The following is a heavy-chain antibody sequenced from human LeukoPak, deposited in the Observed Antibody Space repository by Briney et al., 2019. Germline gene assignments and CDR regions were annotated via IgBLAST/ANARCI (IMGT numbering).Heavy chain of an antibody. J-gene: IGHJ4*02. V-gene: IGHV1-18*01. CDR1: GYTFTSYG. CDR2: ISAYNGNT. D-gene: IGHD3-16*02. CDR3: ARDYVWGSYRLGFDY. Sequence: ASVKVSCKTFGYTFTSYGITWVRQAPGQGLEWMGWISAYNGNTNYAQKLQGRVTMTTDTSTSTAYMELRSLRSDDTAVYYCARDYVWGSYRLGFDYWGQGTLVTVSS.